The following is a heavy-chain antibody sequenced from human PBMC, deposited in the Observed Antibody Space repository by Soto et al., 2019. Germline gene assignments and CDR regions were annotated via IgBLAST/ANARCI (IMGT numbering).Heavy chain of an antibody. CDR3: ARKGAAASYAHYYMDV. CDR2: VYYSGNT. V-gene: IGHV4-59*01. CDR1: GGSISPYY. Sequence: AETLSLTCTVSGGSISPYYWSWIRQPPGKGLEWIGYVYYSGNTNYNPSLESRVTISVNTSRNQFSLNLTSATAADTAVYYCARKGAAASYAHYYMDVWGRGTTVTVSS. J-gene: IGHJ6*03. D-gene: IGHD6-13*01.